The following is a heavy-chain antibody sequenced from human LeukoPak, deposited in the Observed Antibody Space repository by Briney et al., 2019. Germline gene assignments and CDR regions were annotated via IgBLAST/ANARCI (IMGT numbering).Heavy chain of an antibody. V-gene: IGHV4-34*01. CDR3: ARDGEWLDAFDI. D-gene: IGHD5-12*01. Sequence: SETLSLTCAVYGGSFSGYYWSWIRQPPGKRLEWIGEINHSGSTNYNPSLKSRVTISVDTSKNQFSLKLSSVTAADTAVYYCARDGEWLDAFDIWGQGTMVTVSS. CDR2: INHSGST. CDR1: GGSFSGYY. J-gene: IGHJ3*02.